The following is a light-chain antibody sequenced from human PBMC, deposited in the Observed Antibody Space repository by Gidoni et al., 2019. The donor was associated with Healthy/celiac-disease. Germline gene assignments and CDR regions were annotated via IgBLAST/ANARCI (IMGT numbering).Light chain of an antibody. J-gene: IGKJ2*01. V-gene: IGKV2-28*01. CDR1: QILLHTNGYNY. CDR2: LGS. CDR3: MQASPKVT. Sequence: DIVMTQSPLPLPVTPGYPASISCRSSQILLHTNGYNYLDWYLQKPGQSPQLLIYLGSNRASGVPDRFSGSGSGTDFTLKISRVEAEDVGVYYCMQASPKVTFGQGTKLEIK.